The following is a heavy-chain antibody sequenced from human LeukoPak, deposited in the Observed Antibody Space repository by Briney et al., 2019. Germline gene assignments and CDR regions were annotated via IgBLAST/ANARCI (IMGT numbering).Heavy chain of an antibody. Sequence: SETLSLTCAVSGGPIIASDWSWIRQPPGKGLEWIGYTHYSGTGNYNPSLKSRVTISIDTSKNRFSLGLTSVTAADTAVYYCARVRFYDTTGYSTSYYLDYWGQGALVTVSS. D-gene: IGHD3-22*01. J-gene: IGHJ4*02. V-gene: IGHV4-59*01. CDR2: THYSGTG. CDR3: ARVRFYDTTGYSTSYYLDY. CDR1: GGPIIASD.